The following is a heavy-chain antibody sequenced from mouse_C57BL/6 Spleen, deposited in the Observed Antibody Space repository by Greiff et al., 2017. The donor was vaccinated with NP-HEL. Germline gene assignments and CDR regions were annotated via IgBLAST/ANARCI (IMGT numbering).Heavy chain of an antibody. J-gene: IGHJ2*01. V-gene: IGHV3-2*02. CDR3: ARTARIKY. CDR2: ISYSGST. Sequence: EVKLQESGPGLVKPSQSLSLTCTVTGYSITSGYGWNWIRQFPGNKLEWMGYISYSGSTNYNPSRKSRISITRDTSKNQFFLQLNSATTEDTATYYCARTARIKYWGQGTTLTVSS. D-gene: IGHD1-2*01. CDR1: GYSITSGYG.